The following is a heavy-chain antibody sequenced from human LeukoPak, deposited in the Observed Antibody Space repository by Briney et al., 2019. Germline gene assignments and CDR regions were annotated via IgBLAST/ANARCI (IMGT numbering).Heavy chain of an antibody. D-gene: IGHD4-11*01. CDR3: ARALNSNYNWLDP. Sequence: PSETLSLTCTVSGGSISSYYWSWIRQPPGKGLEWIGYIYYSGSTNYNPSLKSRVTISVDTSKNQFSLKVRSVTAADTAVYYCARALNSNYNWLDPWGQGILVTVSS. CDR2: IYYSGST. CDR1: GGSISSYY. V-gene: IGHV4-59*01. J-gene: IGHJ5*02.